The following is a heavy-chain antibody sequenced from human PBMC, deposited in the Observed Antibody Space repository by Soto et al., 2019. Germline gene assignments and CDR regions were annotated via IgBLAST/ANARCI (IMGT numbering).Heavy chain of an antibody. V-gene: IGHV4-31*03. CDR2: IYYSGST. J-gene: IGHJ4*02. CDR3: ARDKGWYYDSSGYLDY. Sequence: QVQLQEAGPGLVKPSQTLSLTCTVSGGSISRGDYYWSWIRQHPGKGLECIGYIYYSGSTYYNPSLKSRGTISVDTSKMQFSLKRRSVTAADTAVYYCARDKGWYYDSSGYLDYWGQGTLVTVSS. D-gene: IGHD3-22*01. CDR1: GGSISRGDYY.